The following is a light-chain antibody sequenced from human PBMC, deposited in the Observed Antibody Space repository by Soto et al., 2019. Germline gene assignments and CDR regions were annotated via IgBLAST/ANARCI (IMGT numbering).Light chain of an antibody. CDR3: QQYINRGT. Sequence: DIQMTQSPSTLSASVGDRVTITCRASQSISIWLAWYQQKPGKAPNLLIYKASSLESGVPSRFSGSGSGTEFTLTISSLQTDDFATYYCQQYINRGTFGQGTKVEIK. CDR1: QSISIW. V-gene: IGKV1-5*03. CDR2: KAS. J-gene: IGKJ1*01.